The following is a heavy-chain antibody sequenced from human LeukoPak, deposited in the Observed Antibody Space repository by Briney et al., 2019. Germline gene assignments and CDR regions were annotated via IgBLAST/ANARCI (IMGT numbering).Heavy chain of an antibody. D-gene: IGHD6-13*01. J-gene: IGHJ4*02. V-gene: IGHV4-39*07. Sequence: HPSETLSLTCTVSGGSISSSSYYWGWIRQPPGKGLEWIGSIYYSGSTYYNPSLKSRVTISVDTSKNQFSLKLSSVTAADTAVYYCARDLAAAATGGNYFDYWGQGTLVTVSS. CDR3: ARDLAAAATGGNYFDY. CDR1: GGSISSSSYY. CDR2: IYYSGST.